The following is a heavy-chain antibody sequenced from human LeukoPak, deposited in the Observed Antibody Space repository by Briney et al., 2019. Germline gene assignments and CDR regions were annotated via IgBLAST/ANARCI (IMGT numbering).Heavy chain of an antibody. Sequence: PGGSLRLSCAASGFTFSSYGMHWVRQAPGKGLEWVAVISYDGSNKHYADPVKGRFTISRDNSKNTLYLQMNSLRAEDTAVYYCARDLKLRYYYDSSGPGYWGQGTLVTVSS. CDR3: ARDLKLRYYYDSSGPGY. CDR2: ISYDGSNK. CDR1: GFTFSSYG. J-gene: IGHJ4*02. V-gene: IGHV3-30*19. D-gene: IGHD3-22*01.